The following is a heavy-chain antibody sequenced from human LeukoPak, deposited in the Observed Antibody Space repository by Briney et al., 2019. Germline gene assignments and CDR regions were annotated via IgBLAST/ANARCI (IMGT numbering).Heavy chain of an antibody. CDR3: AREDVVLVDAVRYYYYGMEV. J-gene: IGHJ6*01. V-gene: IGHV1-46*01. Sequence: ASVKVSCKASGYNFISYYMHWVRHAPGQGLELMGIINPSDGSTSYSQKFHDRVTMTRDTSTTTVYMDLSSLKSEDTAVYYCAREDVVLVDAVRYYYYGMEVWGQGTPVTVSS. D-gene: IGHD2-8*01. CDR1: GYNFISYY. CDR2: INPSDGST.